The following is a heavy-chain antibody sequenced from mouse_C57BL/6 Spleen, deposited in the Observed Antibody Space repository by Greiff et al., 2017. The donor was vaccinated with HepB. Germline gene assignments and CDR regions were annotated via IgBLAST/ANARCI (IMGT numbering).Heavy chain of an antibody. V-gene: IGHV1-82*01. Sequence: QVQLQQSGPELVKPGASVKISCKASGYAFSSSWMNWVKQRPGKGLEWIGRIYPGDGDTNYNGKFKGKATLTADKSSSTAYMQLSSLTSEDSAVYFCARSDPLITTVVPPWFAYWGQGTLVTVSA. D-gene: IGHD1-1*01. CDR1: GYAFSSSW. J-gene: IGHJ3*01. CDR3: ARSDPLITTVVPPWFAY. CDR2: IYPGDGDT.